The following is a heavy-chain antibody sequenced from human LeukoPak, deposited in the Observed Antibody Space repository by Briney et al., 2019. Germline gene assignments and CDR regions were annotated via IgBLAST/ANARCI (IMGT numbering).Heavy chain of an antibody. D-gene: IGHD2-15*01. Sequence: SETLSLTCAVSGYSISSGYYWGWIRQPPGKGLEWIGSIYHSGSTYYNPSLKSRVTISVDTSKNQFSLKLSFVTAADTAVYYCARILGNYFDYWGQGTLVTVSS. J-gene: IGHJ4*02. CDR3: ARILGNYFDY. CDR2: IYHSGST. CDR1: GYSISSGYY. V-gene: IGHV4-38-2*01.